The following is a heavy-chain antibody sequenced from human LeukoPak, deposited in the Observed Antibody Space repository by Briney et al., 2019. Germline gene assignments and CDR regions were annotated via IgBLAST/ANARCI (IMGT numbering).Heavy chain of an antibody. CDR1: GFTFSSYS. CDR3: ARDHHSSGWSRGFDY. D-gene: IGHD6-19*01. CDR2: ISSSSSYI. Sequence: GGSLRLSCAASGFTFSSYSMNWVRQAPGKGLEWVSSISSSSSYIYYADSVEGRFTISRDNAKNSLYLQMNSLRAEDTAVYYCARDHHSSGWSRGFDYWGQGTLVTVSS. V-gene: IGHV3-21*01. J-gene: IGHJ4*02.